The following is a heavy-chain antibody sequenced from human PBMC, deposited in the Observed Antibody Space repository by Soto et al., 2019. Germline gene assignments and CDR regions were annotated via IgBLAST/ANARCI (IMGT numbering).Heavy chain of an antibody. V-gene: IGHV1-69*12. D-gene: IGHD4-17*01. CDR1: GDTFSTYT. CDR2: IIPRSATS. CDR3: AREGVVLVPTTVNSDYYYAAMEV. Sequence: QVQLVQSGAEVKKPGSSVKVSCKASGDTFSTYTITWMRQAPGQGLEWMGGIIPRSATSKYAQKFQGRVTITEVDSTSKDYVELSTLRPEATAVYYCAREGVVLVPTTVNSDYYYAAMEVWGQGTTVTVSS. J-gene: IGHJ6*01.